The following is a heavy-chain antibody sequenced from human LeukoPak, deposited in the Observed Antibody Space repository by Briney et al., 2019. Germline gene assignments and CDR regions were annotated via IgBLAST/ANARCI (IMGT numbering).Heavy chain of an antibody. CDR3: ARDLVLGSGWYSP. Sequence: SETLSLTCTVSGGSISSSSYYWGWIRQPPGKGLEWIGSIYYSGSTYYNPSLKSRVTISVDTSKNQFSLKLSSVTAADTAVYFCARDLVLGSGWYSPWGQGTLVTVSS. CDR2: IYYSGST. CDR1: GGSISSSSYY. D-gene: IGHD6-19*01. V-gene: IGHV4-39*07. J-gene: IGHJ5*02.